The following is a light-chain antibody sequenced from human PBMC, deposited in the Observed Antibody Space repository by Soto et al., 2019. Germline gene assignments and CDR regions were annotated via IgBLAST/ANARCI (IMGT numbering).Light chain of an antibody. J-gene: IGLJ1*01. Sequence: QSALAQPASVSGSPGQSITISCTGTSSDVVSYNYVSWYQQSPGKAPKLMIYEVSNRPSGDSNRFSGSKSGNTASLTISGLQAEDEADYYCTSYTTSSTYVFGTGTKVTVL. CDR2: EVS. CDR3: TSYTTSSTYV. CDR1: SSDVVSYNY. V-gene: IGLV2-14*01.